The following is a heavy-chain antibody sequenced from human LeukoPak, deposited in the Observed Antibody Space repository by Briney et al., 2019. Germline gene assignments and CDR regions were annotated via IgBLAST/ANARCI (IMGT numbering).Heavy chain of an antibody. CDR1: GLTFSDYH. CDR2: STNRANNYAT. V-gene: IGHV3-72*01. Sequence: GGSLRLSCAASGLTFSDYHMDWVRQAPGKGLEWVGRSTNRANNYATQYAASVKGRFTISRDESGNSVFLQMSSLKTEDTAVYYCGRYMTEFWGQGTLVSVST. J-gene: IGHJ4*02. CDR3: GRYMTEF. D-gene: IGHD3-10*01.